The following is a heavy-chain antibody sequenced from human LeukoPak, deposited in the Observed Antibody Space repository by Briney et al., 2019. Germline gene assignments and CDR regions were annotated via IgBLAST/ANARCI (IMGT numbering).Heavy chain of an antibody. V-gene: IGHV1-69*13. J-gene: IGHJ4*02. CDR3: ARAYMTATRHFDY. Sequence: GASVKVSCKASGYTFTSYYMHWVRQAPGQGLEWMGGIIPIFGSANYAQKFQGRVTITADESTSTAYMELSSLRSEDTAMYYCARAYMTATRHFDYWGQGTLVTVSS. CDR1: GYTFTSYY. CDR2: IIPIFGSA. D-gene: IGHD2-21*02.